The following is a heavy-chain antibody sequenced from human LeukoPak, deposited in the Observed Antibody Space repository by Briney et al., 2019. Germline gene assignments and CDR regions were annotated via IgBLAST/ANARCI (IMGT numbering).Heavy chain of an antibody. D-gene: IGHD6-19*01. V-gene: IGHV1-2*02. J-gene: IGHJ4*02. CDR2: INPNSGGT. Sequence: ASVKVSCKASGYTFTGYYMHWVRHAPGQGLEWMGWINPNSGGTNYAQKFQGRVTMTRDTSISTAYMELSRLRSDDTAVYYCILGGYSSGWYGYWGQGTLVTVSS. CDR1: GYTFTGYY. CDR3: ILGGYSSGWYGY.